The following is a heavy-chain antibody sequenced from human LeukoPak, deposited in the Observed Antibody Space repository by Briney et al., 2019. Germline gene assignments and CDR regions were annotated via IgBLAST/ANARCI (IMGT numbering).Heavy chain of an antibody. CDR2: ISSSSSII. V-gene: IGHV3-48*04. CDR1: GVTFSSYS. D-gene: IGHD4-17*01. Sequence: PGGSLRLSCVASGVTFSSYSMNWVRQAPGKGLEWVSYISSSSSIIYYADSVKGRATISRDNAKSSLYLQMSGLRVEDTAVYYCTRVYDDYGDFIGYWGQGTLVTVSS. CDR3: TRVYDDYGDFIGY. J-gene: IGHJ4*02.